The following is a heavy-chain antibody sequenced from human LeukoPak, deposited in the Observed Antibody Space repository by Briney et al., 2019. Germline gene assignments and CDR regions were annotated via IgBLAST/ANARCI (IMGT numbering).Heavy chain of an antibody. J-gene: IGHJ2*01. CDR2: IKQDGSEK. CDR1: GFRFISYW. D-gene: IGHD4-17*01. CDR3: ARQPDYGDYVDWYFDL. V-gene: IGHV3-7*03. Sequence: GGSLRLSCTASGFRFISYWMTWVRQAPGKGLEWVANIKQDGSEKYYVDSVKGRFTISRDNAKNSVYLRMNSLRAEDTAVYYCARQPDYGDYVDWYFDLWGRGTLVTVSS.